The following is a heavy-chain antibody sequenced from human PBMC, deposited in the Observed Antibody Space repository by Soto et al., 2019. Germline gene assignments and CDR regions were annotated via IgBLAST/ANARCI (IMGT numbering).Heavy chain of an antibody. CDR1: GYTFTSYA. CDR3: ARDKDWGRVDYYYGMDV. CDR2: ISAYNGNT. V-gene: IGHV1-18*01. D-gene: IGHD3-16*01. J-gene: IGHJ6*02. Sequence: QVQLVQSGAEVKKPGASVKVSCKASGYTFTSYAISWVRQAPGQGLEWMGWISAYNGNTNYAQKLQGRVTMTTDTSTSTAYMELRSLRSDDTAVYYCARDKDWGRVDYYYGMDVWGQGTTVTVSS.